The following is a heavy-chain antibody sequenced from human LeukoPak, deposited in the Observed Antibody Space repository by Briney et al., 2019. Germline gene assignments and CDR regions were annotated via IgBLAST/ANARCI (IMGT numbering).Heavy chain of an antibody. CDR3: TRAWGSYRLYFDY. V-gene: IGHV3-49*04. D-gene: IGHD3-16*02. J-gene: IGHJ4*02. Sequence: GGSLRLSCTASGFTFGGYAMSWVRQAPGKGLEWVGFIRSKAYGGTTEYAASVEGRFTISRDDSKSIAYLQMNSLKTEDTAVYYCTRAWGSYRLYFDYWGQGTLVTVSS. CDR2: IRSKAYGGTT. CDR1: GFTFGGYA.